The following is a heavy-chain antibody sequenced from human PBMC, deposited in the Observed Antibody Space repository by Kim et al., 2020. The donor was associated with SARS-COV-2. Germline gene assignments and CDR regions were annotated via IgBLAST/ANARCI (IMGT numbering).Heavy chain of an antibody. J-gene: IGHJ6*02. D-gene: IGHD3-16*01. CDR3: ASGGTGSTYGMDV. V-gene: IGHV1-46*01. Sequence: YAQKFQGGVTMTRDTSTSTVYMELSSLRSEDTAVYYCASGGTGSTYGMDVWGQGTTVTVSS.